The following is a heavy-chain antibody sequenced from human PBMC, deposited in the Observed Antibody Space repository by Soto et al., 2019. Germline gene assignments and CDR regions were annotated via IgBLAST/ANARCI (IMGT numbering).Heavy chain of an antibody. CDR3: ARDLEAYSYYYGMDV. Sequence: GGSLRLSCAASGFTFSDYYMSWIRQAPGKGLEWVSYISSSGSTIYYADSVKGRFTISRDNAKNSLYLQMNSLRAEDTAVYYCARDLEAYSYYYGMDVWGQGTTVTVSS. CDR2: ISSSGSTI. V-gene: IGHV3-11*01. J-gene: IGHJ6*02. CDR1: GFTFSDYY.